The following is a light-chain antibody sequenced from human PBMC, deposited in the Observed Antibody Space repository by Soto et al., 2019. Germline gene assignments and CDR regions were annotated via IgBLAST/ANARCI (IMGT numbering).Light chain of an antibody. J-gene: IGLJ2*01. V-gene: IGLV1-40*01. CDR1: SSNIGAGYH. CDR3: QSYDPTLRTSL. Sequence: QSVLTQPPSVSGAPGQRVTISCTGSSSNIGAGYHVHWYQQLPGAAPKLLIFGDSNRPSGVPDRFSGSKSGTSASLAITGLQADDEADYYCQSYDPTLRTSLFGGGTQLTVL. CDR2: GDS.